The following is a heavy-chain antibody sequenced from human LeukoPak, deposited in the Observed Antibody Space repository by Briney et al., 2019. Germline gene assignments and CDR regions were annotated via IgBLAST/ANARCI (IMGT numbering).Heavy chain of an antibody. CDR2: IYHSGST. Sequence: SQTLSLTCAVSGGSISSGGYSWSWIRQPPGKGLEWIGYIYHSGSTYYNPSLKSRVTISVDTSKNQFSLKLSSVTAADTAVYYCARGRKEPAPGVLDYWGQGTLVTVSS. V-gene: IGHV4-30-2*02. J-gene: IGHJ4*02. CDR3: ARGRKEPAPGVLDY. CDR1: GGSISSGGYS. D-gene: IGHD1-14*01.